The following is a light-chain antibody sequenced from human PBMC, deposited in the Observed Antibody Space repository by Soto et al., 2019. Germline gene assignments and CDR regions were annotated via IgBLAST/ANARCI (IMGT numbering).Light chain of an antibody. J-gene: IGKJ1*01. CDR3: QQYVVSHRT. CDR1: QSVPRSF. CDR2: ATS. Sequence: EIVLTKSPGTLSLSPGERATLSGRASQSVPRSFLAWYQQKPGQAPRLLIDATSSRDTGVPDRFSGSGSGTDFTLTISRLEPEDFAAYYCQQYVVSHRTFGQGTKVEI. V-gene: IGKV3-20*01.